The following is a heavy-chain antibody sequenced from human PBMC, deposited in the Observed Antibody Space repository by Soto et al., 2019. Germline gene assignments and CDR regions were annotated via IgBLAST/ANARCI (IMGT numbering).Heavy chain of an antibody. CDR3: EKWAARQWYAFDI. D-gene: IGHD6-6*01. Sequence: XVCLRRSGVASGFTFSNYDKHWVRQAPGKGLEWVAVISYDGSNKYYADSVKGRFTISRDNSKNTLYLQMNGLRAEDTAVYYCEKWAARQWYAFDIWGQGTTVTVSS. CDR1: GFTFSNYD. CDR2: ISYDGSNK. J-gene: IGHJ3*02. V-gene: IGHV3-30*18.